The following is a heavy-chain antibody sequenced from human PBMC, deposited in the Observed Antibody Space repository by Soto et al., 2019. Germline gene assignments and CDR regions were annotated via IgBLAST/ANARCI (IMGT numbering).Heavy chain of an antibody. CDR2: IYYSGST. Sequence: TSETLSLTCTVSGGSISSGDYYWSWIRQPPGKGLEWIGYIYYSGSTYYNPSLKSRVTISVDTSKNQFSLKLSSVTAADTAVYYCARESFGYCSGGSCSGSIDYWGQGTLVTVSS. CDR3: ARESFGYCSGGSCSGSIDY. J-gene: IGHJ4*02. CDR1: GGSISSGDYY. V-gene: IGHV4-30-4*01. D-gene: IGHD2-15*01.